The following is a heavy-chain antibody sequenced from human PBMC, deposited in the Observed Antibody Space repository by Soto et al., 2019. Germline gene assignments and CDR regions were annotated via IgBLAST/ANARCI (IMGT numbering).Heavy chain of an antibody. J-gene: IGHJ6*02. CDR3: ARRGDGYNFSYYGMDV. Sequence: SETLSLTCTVSGGSISSSSYYWGWIRQPPGKGLEWIGSIYYSGSTYYKPSLKSRVTISVDTSKNQISLKLSSVNAADVALYYCARRGDGYNFSYYGMDVWGQGTTVTVSS. CDR1: GGSISSSSYY. V-gene: IGHV4-39*01. D-gene: IGHD5-12*01. CDR2: IYYSGST.